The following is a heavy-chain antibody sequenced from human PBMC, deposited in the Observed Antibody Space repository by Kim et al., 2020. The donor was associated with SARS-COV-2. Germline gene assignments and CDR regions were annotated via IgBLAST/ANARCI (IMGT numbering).Heavy chain of an antibody. Sequence: GGSLRLSCAASGFTFSSYGMHWVRQAPGKGLEWVAVISYDGSNKYYADSVKGRFTISRDNSKNTLYLQMNSLRAEDTAVYYCAKGRRWGVELRDYFDYWGQGTLVTVSS. CDR2: ISYDGSNK. CDR3: AKGRRWGVELRDYFDY. V-gene: IGHV3-30*18. J-gene: IGHJ4*02. CDR1: GFTFSSYG. D-gene: IGHD1-7*01.